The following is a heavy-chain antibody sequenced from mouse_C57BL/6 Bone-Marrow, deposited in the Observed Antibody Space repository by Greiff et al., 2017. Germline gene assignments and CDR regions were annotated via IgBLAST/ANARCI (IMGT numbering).Heavy chain of an antibody. V-gene: IGHV14-3*01. Sequence: EVQLQQSVADLVRPGASVKLSCTASGFNIKNTYMPWVKQRPEQGLEWIGRIDPANGNTKYAPTFQGQATITADTASNTDYLQVSSLTSEDTAIYYCARGRRRWYFDVWGTGTTVTVSS. CDR3: ARGRRRWYFDV. CDR1: GFNIKNTY. J-gene: IGHJ1*03. CDR2: IDPANGNT.